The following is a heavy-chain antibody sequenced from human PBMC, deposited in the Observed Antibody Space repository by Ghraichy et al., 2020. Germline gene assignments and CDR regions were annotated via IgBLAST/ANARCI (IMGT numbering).Heavy chain of an antibody. CDR1: GFTFSSYA. CDR2: ISGSGGYT. CDR3: ARGAGFLVDY. V-gene: IGHV3-23*01. D-gene: IGHD3-3*01. J-gene: IGHJ4*02. Sequence: LSLTCAASGFTFSSYAMSWVRQAPGKGLEWVSAISGSGGYTYDGDSVKGRFTTSRDNSKNTVYLQMNSLRAEDTALYYCARGAGFLVDYWGQGTLVTVSS.